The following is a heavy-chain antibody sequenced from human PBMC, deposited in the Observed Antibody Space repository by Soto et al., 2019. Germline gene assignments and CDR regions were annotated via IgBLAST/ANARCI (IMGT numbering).Heavy chain of an antibody. J-gene: IGHJ5*02. CDR2: IFSNDEK. V-gene: IGHV2-26*01. CDR1: GFSLSNARMG. D-gene: IGHD3-3*01. CDR3: ARTGDFWWFDP. Sequence: QVTLKESGPVLVTPTETLTLTCTVSGFSLSNARMGVRWIRQPPGKALEWLAHIFSNDEKSYRTSLKSSITISQDTSKSPVVLTMTNMDPVDTATYYCARTGDFWWFDPWGQGTLVTVSS.